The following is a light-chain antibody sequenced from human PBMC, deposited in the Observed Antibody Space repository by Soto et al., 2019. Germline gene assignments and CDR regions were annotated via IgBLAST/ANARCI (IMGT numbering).Light chain of an antibody. CDR2: GAS. V-gene: IGKV3-15*01. CDR3: QQYNNWPLT. CDR1: QSVSNK. J-gene: IGKJ4*01. Sequence: EIVMTQSPATLSVSPGERATLSCRASQSVSNKLAWYQQKPGQAPRLLIYGASTRATGIPARFSGSGSGTEFTLTISSLQSEDFAVYYCQQYNNWPLTFGGGTKLEIK.